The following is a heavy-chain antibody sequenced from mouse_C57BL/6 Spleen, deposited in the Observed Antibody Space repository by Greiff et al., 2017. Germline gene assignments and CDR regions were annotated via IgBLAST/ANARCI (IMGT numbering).Heavy chain of an antibody. CDR2: IHPNSGST. CDR3: ARRDYYGSSGDGYFDV. D-gene: IGHD1-1*01. Sequence: QVQLQQPGAELVKPGASVKLSCKASGYTFTSYWMHWVKQRPGQGLEWIGMIHPNSGSTNYNEKFKSKATLTVDKSSSTAYMQLSSLTSEDSAVYYCARRDYYGSSGDGYFDVWGTGTTVTVSS. CDR1: GYTFTSYW. J-gene: IGHJ1*03. V-gene: IGHV1-64*01.